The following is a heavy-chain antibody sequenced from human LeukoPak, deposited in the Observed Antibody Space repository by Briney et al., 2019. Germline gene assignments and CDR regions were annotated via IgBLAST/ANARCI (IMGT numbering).Heavy chain of an antibody. CDR1: GDSSYSSIYY. J-gene: IGHJ5*02. CDR2: IDYSGNT. V-gene: IGHV4-39*07. CDR3: AREGYSSGWYRFDP. D-gene: IGHD6-19*01. Sequence: PSETLSLTCAVSGDSSYSSIYYWGWVRQPPGKGLEWIGTIDYSGNTYYNPSLKSRATISKDTSRSQFSLELRSVTAADTAVYYCAREGYSSGWYRFDPWGQGTLVTVSS.